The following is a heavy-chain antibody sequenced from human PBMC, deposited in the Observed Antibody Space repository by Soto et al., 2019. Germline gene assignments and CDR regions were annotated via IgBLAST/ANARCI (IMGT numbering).Heavy chain of an antibody. Sequence: QVQLQESGPGLVKPSETLSLTCTVSGGSISSYYWSWIRQPPGKGLEWIGYIYYSGSTNYNPSLKSRVTTSVDTSKNQFSLKLSSVTAADTAVYYCARSSDPYYYYYGMDVWGQGTTVTVSS. CDR2: IYYSGST. CDR1: GGSISSYY. CDR3: ARSSDPYYYYYGMDV. J-gene: IGHJ6*02. V-gene: IGHV4-59*01.